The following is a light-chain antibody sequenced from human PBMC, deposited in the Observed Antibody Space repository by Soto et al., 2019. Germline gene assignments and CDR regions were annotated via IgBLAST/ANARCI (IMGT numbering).Light chain of an antibody. V-gene: IGKV1-5*03. CDR3: QQYSSYGT. CDR1: QSISSW. Sequence: DIQMTQSPSTLSASVGDRATITCRASQSISSWLAWYQQKPGKAPKLLIYKASSLESGVPSRFSGSGSGTEFTLTISSLQPDDFATYYCQQYSSYGTFGQGTKVEIK. J-gene: IGKJ1*01. CDR2: KAS.